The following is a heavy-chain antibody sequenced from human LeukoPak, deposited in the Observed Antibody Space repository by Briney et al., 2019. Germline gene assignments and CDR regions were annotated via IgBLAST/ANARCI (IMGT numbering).Heavy chain of an antibody. CDR1: GGSISSGSYS. V-gene: IGHV4-61*02. CDR2: IYTSGST. CDR3: ARGSGIVVVPAAIGWFDP. J-gene: IGHJ5*02. Sequence: SETLSLTCTVSGGSISSGSYSWSWIRQPAGKGLEWIGRIYTSGSTNYNPSLKSRVTISVDTSKNQFSLKLSSVTAADTAVYYYARGSGIVVVPAAIGWFDPWGQGTLVTVSS. D-gene: IGHD2-2*01.